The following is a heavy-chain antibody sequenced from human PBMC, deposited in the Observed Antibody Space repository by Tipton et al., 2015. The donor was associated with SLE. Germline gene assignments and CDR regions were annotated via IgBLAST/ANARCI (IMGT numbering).Heavy chain of an antibody. Sequence: QSGPEVKKPGSSVKVSCKASGGTFSSYSISWVRQAPGQGLEWMGGIIPIFGTAHYAQHFQGRVTMTTDESTSTAYMELSSLRSEDTAVYYCARHHGTPDSACEIWGQGTMVTVSS. CDR1: GGTFSSYS. J-gene: IGHJ3*02. CDR2: IIPIFGTA. V-gene: IGHV1-69*05. D-gene: IGHD3-22*01. CDR3: ARHHGTPDSACEI.